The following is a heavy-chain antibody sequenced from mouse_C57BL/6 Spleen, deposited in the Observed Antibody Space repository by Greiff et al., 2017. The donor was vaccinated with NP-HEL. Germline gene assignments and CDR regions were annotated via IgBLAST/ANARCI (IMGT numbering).Heavy chain of an antibody. Sequence: EVKVVESGGGLVKPGGSLKLSCAASGFTFSSYAMSWVRQTPEKRLEWVATISDGGSYTYYPDNVKGRFTISRDNAKNNLYLQMSHLKSEDTAMYYCAREGDYDKNYAMDYWGQGTSVTVSS. CDR2: ISDGGSYT. CDR3: AREGDYDKNYAMDY. V-gene: IGHV5-4*01. CDR1: GFTFSSYA. J-gene: IGHJ4*01. D-gene: IGHD2-4*01.